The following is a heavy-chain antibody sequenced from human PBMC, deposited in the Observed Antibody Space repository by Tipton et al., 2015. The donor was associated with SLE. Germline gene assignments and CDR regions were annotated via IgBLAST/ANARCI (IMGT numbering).Heavy chain of an antibody. V-gene: IGHV4-59*08. CDR1: GASISNYY. CDR2: IHYNGNT. D-gene: IGHD6-25*01. Sequence: TLSLTCTVSGASISNYYWSWIRQPPGKGLEWIGYIHYNGNTNYNPSLKSRVTISLDTSKNQYSLKVRSVNAADTAIDYCAREGAPYATSGSWWFDPWGQGTLVTVSS. CDR3: AREGAPYATSGSWWFDP. J-gene: IGHJ5*02.